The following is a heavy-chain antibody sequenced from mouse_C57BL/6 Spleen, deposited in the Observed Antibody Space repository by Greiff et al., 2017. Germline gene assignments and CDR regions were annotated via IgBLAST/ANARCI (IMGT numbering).Heavy chain of an antibody. Sequence: VQLQQSGPELVKPGASVKISCKASGYTFTDYYMNWVKQSHGKCLEWIGDINPNNGGTSYNQKFKGKATLTVDKSSSTAYMELRSLTSEDSAVYYCARKGKLYYAMDYWGQGTSVTVSS. CDR2: INPNNGGT. CDR3: ARKGKLYYAMDY. V-gene: IGHV1-26*01. D-gene: IGHD1-3*01. CDR1: GYTFTDYY. J-gene: IGHJ4*01.